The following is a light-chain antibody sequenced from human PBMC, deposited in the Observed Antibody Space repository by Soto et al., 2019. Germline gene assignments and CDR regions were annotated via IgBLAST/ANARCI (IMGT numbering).Light chain of an antibody. CDR3: QSYDTMLSGPGV. J-gene: IGLJ2*01. V-gene: IGLV1-40*01. CDR1: SFNIGAGYD. CDR2: NNI. Sequence: QSVLTQPPSVSGAPGQRVTISCTGSSFNIGAGYDVHWYQQLPGTAPKLLISNNINRPSGVPDRFSGSKSGTSASLAITGLQPEDEADYYCQSYDTMLSGPGVFGRGTQLPV.